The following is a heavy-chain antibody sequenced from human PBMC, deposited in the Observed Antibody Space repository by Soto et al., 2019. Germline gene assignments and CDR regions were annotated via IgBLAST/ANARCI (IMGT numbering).Heavy chain of an antibody. V-gene: IGHV1-18*01. J-gene: IGHJ6*02. CDR3: AGDIVVVPAARLYYYYGMDA. CDR1: GYTFTSYG. Sequence: ASVKVSCKASGYTFTSYGISWVRQAPGQGLEWMGWISAYNGNTNYAQKLQGRVTMTTDTSTSTAYMELRSLRSDDTAVYYCAGDIVVVPAARLYYYYGMDAWGQGTTVTVSS. CDR2: ISAYNGNT. D-gene: IGHD2-2*01.